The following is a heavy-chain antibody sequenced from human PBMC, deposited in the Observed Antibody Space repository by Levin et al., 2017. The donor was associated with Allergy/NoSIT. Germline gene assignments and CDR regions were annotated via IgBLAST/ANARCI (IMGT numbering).Heavy chain of an antibody. CDR1: GFTFSNPG. J-gene: IGHJ6*03. CDR3: AKCLRPYYYMDV. Sequence: LSLTCAASGFTFSNPGLGWARQAPGKGLEWVATISSSGDNTFYADSVKGRFTVSRDKSTNMVYLQLSDLRVDDTAVYYCAKCLRPYYYMDVWGKGTTVMVSS. CDR2: ISSSGDNT. V-gene: IGHV3-23*01.